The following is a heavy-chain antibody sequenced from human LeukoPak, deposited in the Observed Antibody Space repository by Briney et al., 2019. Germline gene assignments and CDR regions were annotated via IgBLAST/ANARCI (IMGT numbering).Heavy chain of an antibody. CDR2: INHSGST. Sequence: DPSETLSLTCAVYGGSFSGYYWSWIRQPPGKGLEWIGEINHSGSTNYNPSLKSRVTMSVDTSKNQFSLKLSSVTAADTAVYYCARDKGIEDYYGSGSPAGFDPWGQGTLVTVSS. CDR1: GGSFSGYY. J-gene: IGHJ5*02. CDR3: ARDKGIEDYYGSGSPAGFDP. D-gene: IGHD3-10*01. V-gene: IGHV4-34*01.